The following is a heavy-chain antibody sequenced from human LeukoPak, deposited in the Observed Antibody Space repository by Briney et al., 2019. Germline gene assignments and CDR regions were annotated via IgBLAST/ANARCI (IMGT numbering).Heavy chain of an antibody. J-gene: IGHJ4*02. CDR1: GYTFTGYY. V-gene: IGHV1-2*02. Sequence: GASVKVSCKASGYTFTGYYMHWVRQAPGQGLEWMGWINPNSGGTNYAQKFQGRVTMTRNTSISTAYMELSSLRSEDTAVYYCARTLKYCSGGSCYSFFDSEQYYFDYWGQGTLVTVSS. CDR3: ARTLKYCSGGSCYSFFDSEQYYFDY. CDR2: INPNSGGT. D-gene: IGHD2-15*01.